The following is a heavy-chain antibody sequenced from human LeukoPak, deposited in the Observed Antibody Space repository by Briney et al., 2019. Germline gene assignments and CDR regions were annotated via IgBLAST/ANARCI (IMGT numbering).Heavy chain of an antibody. V-gene: IGHV4-59*01. J-gene: IGHJ5*02. CDR1: GASISGYY. CDR3: AREGTAFWHWFDP. CDR2: IYHSGDT. Sequence: PSETLSLTCSVSGASISGYYWSWIRQPPGKGLEWIGYIYHSGDTNYSPSLKSRVTISVDTSKNQFSLKLNSVTAADTALYYCAREGTAFWHWFDPWGQGTLVTVSS. D-gene: IGHD3-3*01.